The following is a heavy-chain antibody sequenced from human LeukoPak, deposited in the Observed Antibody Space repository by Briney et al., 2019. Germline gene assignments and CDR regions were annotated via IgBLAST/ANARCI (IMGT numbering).Heavy chain of an antibody. CDR3: AKRRGIAVAGPWDY. V-gene: IGHV3-23*01. CDR1: GFTFSSYA. Sequence: GGSLRLSCAASGFTFSSYAMSWVRQAPGKGLEWVSAISGSGGSTYYADSVKGRFTISRDNSKNTLYLQMNSLRAEDTAVYYCAKRRGIAVAGPWDYWGQGTLVTVSS. D-gene: IGHD6-19*01. J-gene: IGHJ4*02. CDR2: ISGSGGST.